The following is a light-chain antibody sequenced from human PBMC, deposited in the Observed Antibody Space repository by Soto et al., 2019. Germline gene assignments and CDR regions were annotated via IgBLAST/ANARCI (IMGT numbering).Light chain of an antibody. CDR3: QRCSKWPPT. Sequence: EMVMTQSPATLSVSPGERVTLSCRASESVHSNLAWYQQKPGQGPSLLIYYASTRVTGVPDRFSGSGSGTEFTLTISSLQSEDFGVYYCQRCSKWPPTFGRGPKVEIK. CDR2: YAS. CDR1: ESVHSN. V-gene: IGKV3-15*01. J-gene: IGKJ3*01.